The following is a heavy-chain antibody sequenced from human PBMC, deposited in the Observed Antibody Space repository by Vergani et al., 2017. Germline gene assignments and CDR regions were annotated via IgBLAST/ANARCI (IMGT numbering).Heavy chain of an antibody. V-gene: IGHV4-59*01. Sequence: QLQLQESGPGLVKPSETLSLTCTVSGGSISSYYWSWIRQPPGKGLEWIGYIYYSGSTNYNPSLKSRVTISVDTSKNQFSLKLSSVTAADTAVYYCARVHYYGSGSYSYYFDYWGQGTLVTVSS. CDR3: ARVHYYGSGSYSYYFDY. CDR1: GGSISSYY. CDR2: IYYSGST. D-gene: IGHD3-10*01. J-gene: IGHJ4*02.